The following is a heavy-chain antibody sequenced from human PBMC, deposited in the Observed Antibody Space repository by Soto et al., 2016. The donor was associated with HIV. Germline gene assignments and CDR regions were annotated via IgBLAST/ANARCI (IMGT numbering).Heavy chain of an antibody. V-gene: IGHV3-48*04. CDR1: GFTFSSYT. J-gene: IGHJ4*02. D-gene: IGHD1-7*01. CDR2: ISANSGDI. Sequence: EVQLVESGGTLVQPGGSLRLSCAVSGFTFSSYTMNWVRQAPGKGLEWVSFISANSGDIYYADSVKGRFTISRDNSKNSLYLQMNSLRAEDTAVYYCASSWGDVVELITQWGQGTLVHRLF. CDR3: ASSWGDVVELITQ.